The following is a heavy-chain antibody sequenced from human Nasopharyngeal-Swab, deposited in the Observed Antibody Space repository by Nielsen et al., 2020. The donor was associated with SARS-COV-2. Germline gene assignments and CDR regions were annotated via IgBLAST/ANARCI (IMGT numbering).Heavy chain of an antibody. CDR1: GGSIPNYY. CDR3: ASFSGSYSLNWFDP. J-gene: IGHJ5*02. CDR2: IFSIGST. V-gene: IGHV4-4*08. Sequence: SETLSLTCTLSGGSIPNYYWSWLRHPQGNGLECIRLIFSIGSTNYNPSIKQRVTISVDTSTNEFSLKLNSVTAADTAVYYCASFSGSYSLNWFDPWCQGILVIVSS. D-gene: IGHD3-10*01.